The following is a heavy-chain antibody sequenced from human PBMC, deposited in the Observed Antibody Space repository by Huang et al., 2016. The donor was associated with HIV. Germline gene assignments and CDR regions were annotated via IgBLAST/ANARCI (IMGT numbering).Heavy chain of an antibody. J-gene: IGHJ5*02. CDR3: ASASIAARRWFDP. CDR1: GGSMSSYY. CDR2: IYYSGTT. D-gene: IGHD6-6*01. V-gene: IGHV4-59*01. Sequence: QVQLQESGPGLVKPSETLSLTCTVSGGSMSSYYWSWIRQPPGKGREWIGYIYYSGTTNHNPAIKRRVTISVDTSKNQFSLRLGAVTAADTAVYYCASASIAARRWFDPWGQGSLVTVSS.